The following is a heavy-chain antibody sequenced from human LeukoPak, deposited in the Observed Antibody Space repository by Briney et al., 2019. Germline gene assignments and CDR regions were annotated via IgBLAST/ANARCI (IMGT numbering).Heavy chain of an antibody. CDR3: ARAQYYLDS. V-gene: IGHV3-11*06. CDR2: ISSDSSYR. Sequence: GGSLRLSCAASGFTFSDYYMSWIRQAPGKGLEWVSYISSDSSYRNYADSVKGRFTISRDNAKNSLYLQMNNLRADDTAVYYCARAQYYLDSWGQGTLVTVSS. CDR1: GFTFSDYY. J-gene: IGHJ4*02.